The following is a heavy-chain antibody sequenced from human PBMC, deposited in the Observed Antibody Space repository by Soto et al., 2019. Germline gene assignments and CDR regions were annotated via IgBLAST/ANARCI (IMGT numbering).Heavy chain of an antibody. CDR3: ARDIHDSSGNTRPKSMDV. J-gene: IGHJ6*02. CDR2: IIPIFGTA. Sequence: SVKVSCKASGGTFSSYAISWVRQAPGQGLEWMGGIIPIFGTANYAQKFQGRVTITADESTSTAYMELSSPRSEDTAVYYCARDIHDSSGNTRPKSMDVWGQGTTVTV. CDR1: GGTFSSYA. V-gene: IGHV1-69*13. D-gene: IGHD3-22*01.